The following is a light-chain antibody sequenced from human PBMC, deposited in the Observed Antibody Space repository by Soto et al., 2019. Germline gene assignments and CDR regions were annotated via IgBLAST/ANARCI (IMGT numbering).Light chain of an antibody. V-gene: IGKV1-39*01. Sequence: DIQMSQFPSSLSASVGDRVTITCRASQKIDIYLNWYQQKPGKAPKLLIYGESNLQSGVPSRFSASGSGAEFSLAISSLQPEDFATYYCQQSYRTPHTFGQGTKLETK. CDR2: GES. CDR1: QKIDIY. CDR3: QQSYRTPHT. J-gene: IGKJ2*01.